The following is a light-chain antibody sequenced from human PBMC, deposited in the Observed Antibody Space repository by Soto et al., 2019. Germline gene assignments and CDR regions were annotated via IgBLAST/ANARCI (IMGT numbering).Light chain of an antibody. V-gene: IGLV1-40*01. Sequence: QSVLTQPPSVSRAPGQRVTISCTGSSSNIGAGYDVHWYQQLLGTAPKLLIYGNSNRPSGVPDRFSGSKSGTSASLAITGLQAEDEADYYCQSYDSSLSGSVFGGGTKLTVL. CDR3: QSYDSSLSGSV. CDR1: SSNIGAGYD. J-gene: IGLJ3*02. CDR2: GNS.